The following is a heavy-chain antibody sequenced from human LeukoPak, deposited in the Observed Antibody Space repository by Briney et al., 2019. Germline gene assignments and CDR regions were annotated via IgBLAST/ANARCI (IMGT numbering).Heavy chain of an antibody. CDR2: ISSSSSYI. J-gene: IGHJ4*02. D-gene: IGHD3-3*01. CDR1: GFTFSSYS. Sequence: PGGSLRLSCAASGFTFSSYSMNWVRQAPGKGLEWVSSISSSSSYIYYADSVKGRFTISRDNAKNSLYLQMNSLRAEDTAVYYCAVEITIFGPSDYWGQGTLVSVSS. V-gene: IGHV3-21*01. CDR3: AVEITIFGPSDY.